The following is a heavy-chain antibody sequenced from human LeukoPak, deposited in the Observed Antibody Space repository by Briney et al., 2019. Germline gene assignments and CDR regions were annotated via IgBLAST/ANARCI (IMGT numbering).Heavy chain of an antibody. D-gene: IGHD1-1*01. CDR1: GYTFTGYY. CDR2: INPNSGGT. CDR3: ARLDGTGTTFDH. V-gene: IGHV1-2*02. Sequence: ASVKVSCKASGYTFTGYYMHWVRQAPGQGLEWMGWINPNSGGTNYAQKFQGRVTMTRDTSISTAYMELSRLRSDDTAVYYCARLDGTGTTFDHWGQGTLVTVSS. J-gene: IGHJ4*02.